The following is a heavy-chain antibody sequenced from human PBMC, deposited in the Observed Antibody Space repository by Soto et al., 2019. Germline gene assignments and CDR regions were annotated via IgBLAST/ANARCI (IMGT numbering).Heavy chain of an antibody. CDR2: INPKSGNT. V-gene: IGHV1-8*01. D-gene: IGHD3-22*01. CDR1: GYTFTNND. J-gene: IGHJ4*02. Sequence: GASVKVSCKASGYTFTNNDINWVRQATGQGPEWMGWINPKSGNTGYAHQFQGRVTMTWQTSTSTAYMELSGLRSEDTAVYYCAAPYVGADSSGYTLDYWGQGTLVTVSS. CDR3: AAPYVGADSSGYTLDY.